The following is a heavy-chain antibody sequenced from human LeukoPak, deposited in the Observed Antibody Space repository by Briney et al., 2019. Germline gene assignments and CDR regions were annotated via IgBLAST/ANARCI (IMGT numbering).Heavy chain of an antibody. Sequence: ASVKVSCKASGYTFSGYGISWVRQAPGQGLEWMGWISAYNGNTNYRQKLQGRVTMTADTSTSTACMDLRSLRSDDTAIYYCARDSPDGSGTYYNDNPDYWGQGTLVTVSS. D-gene: IGHD3-10*01. V-gene: IGHV1-18*01. CDR1: GYTFSGYG. J-gene: IGHJ4*02. CDR2: ISAYNGNT. CDR3: ARDSPDGSGTYYNDNPDY.